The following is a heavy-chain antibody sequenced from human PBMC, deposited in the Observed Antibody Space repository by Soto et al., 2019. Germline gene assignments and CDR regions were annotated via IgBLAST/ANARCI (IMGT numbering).Heavy chain of an antibody. V-gene: IGHV2-5*02. CDR3: ARESRRVFAC. CDR2: IYWDDDK. D-gene: IGHD2-2*01. J-gene: IGHJ4*02. Sequence: TGPTMANPTKPLTLTCTFSRFSLSTTGVGVGWIRQPPAKALKWLAIIYWDDDKRYCPSLKSRLTITRDTSPNKVDLTMTNMDPVDTATYYCARESRRVFACWGQGTLVTVSS. CDR1: RFSLSTTGVG.